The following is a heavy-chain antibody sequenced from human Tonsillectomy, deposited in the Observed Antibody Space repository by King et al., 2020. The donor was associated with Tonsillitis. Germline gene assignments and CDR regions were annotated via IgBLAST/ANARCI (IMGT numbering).Heavy chain of an antibody. D-gene: IGHD3-22*01. CDR2: ISYSGST. V-gene: IGHV4-59*01. CDR1: GGSISSYY. CDR3: ARDADYYYH. Sequence: LQLQESGPGLVKPSETLSLTCTVSGGSISSYYWSWIRQPPGKGLEWIGYISYSGSTNYNPSLKSRVTISVDTSKNQFSLKLSSVTAADTAVYYCARDADYYYHWGQGTLVTVSS. J-gene: IGHJ1*01.